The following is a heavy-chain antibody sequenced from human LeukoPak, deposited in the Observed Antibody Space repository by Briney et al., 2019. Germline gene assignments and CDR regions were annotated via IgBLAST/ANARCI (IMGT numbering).Heavy chain of an antibody. J-gene: IGHJ4*02. D-gene: IGHD3-10*01. Sequence: GRSLRLSCAASGFSFSTYGMHWVRQAPGKGLEWVAFMRSDGSNKYYADSVKGRFTISRDNSKNTLYLQMNSLRAEDTAVYYCAKVLLYGSGTYYSYGGSDYWGQGSLVTVSS. CDR2: MRSDGSNK. V-gene: IGHV3-30*02. CDR1: GFSFSTYG. CDR3: AKVLLYGSGTYYSYGGSDY.